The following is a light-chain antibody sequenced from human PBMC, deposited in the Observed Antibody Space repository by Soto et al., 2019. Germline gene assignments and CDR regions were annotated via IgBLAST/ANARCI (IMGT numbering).Light chain of an antibody. CDR1: QGISNY. CDR3: QKYNSALQT. V-gene: IGKV1-27*01. J-gene: IGKJ1*01. CDR2: AAS. Sequence: DIQMTQSPSSLSASVGDRVTITCRASQGISNYLAWYQQKPGKVPKLLIYAASTVQSGVPSRFSGSGSGTDFSITISSLQPEDEATYYGQKYNSALQTFRQGTMVEIK.